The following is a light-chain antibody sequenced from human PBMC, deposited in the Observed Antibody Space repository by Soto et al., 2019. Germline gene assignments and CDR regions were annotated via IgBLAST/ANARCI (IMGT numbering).Light chain of an antibody. CDR3: QQYGSSPPYT. Sequence: EIVLTQSPGTLSLSPGERATLSCRASQSVSSTYLAWYQQRPGQAPRLLIYGASSRATGIPDRFSGGGSGTDFTLTISRLEPEDFAVYDCQQYGSSPPYTFGQGNKLEMK. CDR2: GAS. V-gene: IGKV3-20*01. J-gene: IGKJ2*01. CDR1: QSVSSTY.